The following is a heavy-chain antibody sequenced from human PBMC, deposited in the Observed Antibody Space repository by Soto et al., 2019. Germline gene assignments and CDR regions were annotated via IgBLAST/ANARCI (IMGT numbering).Heavy chain of an antibody. Sequence: QVHLVQSGAEVKKPGASVRVSCKASGYNYLSYGISWVRQAPGQGLEWMGWISAYNGNTHYAQKFQDRVTMTRDTSTSTAYLEVRSLTSDDTAVYYCARDVVGAVPGYWGQGTLITVSS. D-gene: IGHD6-19*01. V-gene: IGHV1-18*01. CDR3: ARDVVGAVPGY. CDR2: ISAYNGNT. J-gene: IGHJ4*02. CDR1: GYNYLSYG.